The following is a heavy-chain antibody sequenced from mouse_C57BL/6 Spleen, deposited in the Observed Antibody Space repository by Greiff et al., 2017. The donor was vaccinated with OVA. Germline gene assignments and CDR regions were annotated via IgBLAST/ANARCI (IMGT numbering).Heavy chain of an antibody. CDR2: IDPSDSYT. D-gene: IGHD1-1*01. CDR1: GYTFTSYW. V-gene: IGHV1-59*01. CDR3: ARYSYGSGDWYFDV. Sequence: QVQLQQPGAELVRPGTSVKLSCKASGYTFTSYWMHWVKQRPGQGLEWIGVIDPSDSYTNYNQKFKGKATLTVDTSSSTAYMQLSSLTSEDSAVHYCARYSYGSGDWYFDVWGTGTTVTVSS. J-gene: IGHJ1*03.